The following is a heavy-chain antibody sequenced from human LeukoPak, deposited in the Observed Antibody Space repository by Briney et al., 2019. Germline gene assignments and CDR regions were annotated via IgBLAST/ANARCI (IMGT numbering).Heavy chain of an antibody. CDR3: AKGPMGLRTWFD. CDR1: GFTFSNYG. Sequence: PGGSLRLSCAASGFTFSNYGMHWVRQAPGKGLEWAAVISPDGTDTYYSDPVKGRFTISRDNSKNTLFLQMNSLRAEDTAVYYCAKGPMGLRTWFDWGQGTLVTVSS. J-gene: IGHJ4*02. D-gene: IGHD3-10*01. V-gene: IGHV3-30*18. CDR2: ISPDGTDT.